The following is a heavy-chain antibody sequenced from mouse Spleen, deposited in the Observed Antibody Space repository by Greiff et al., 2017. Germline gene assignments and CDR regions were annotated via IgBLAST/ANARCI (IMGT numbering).Heavy chain of an antibody. CDR2: IYPGDGDT. J-gene: IGHJ2*01. CDR1: GYAFSSSW. Sequence: QVQLQQSGPELVKPGASVKISCKASGYAFSSSWMNWVKQRPGKGLEWIGRIYPGDGDTNYNGKFKGKATLTADKSSSTAYMQLSSLTSEDSAVYFCARPQYGNCLDYWGQGTTLTVSS. V-gene: IGHV1-82*01. D-gene: IGHD2-10*02. CDR3: ARPQYGNCLDY.